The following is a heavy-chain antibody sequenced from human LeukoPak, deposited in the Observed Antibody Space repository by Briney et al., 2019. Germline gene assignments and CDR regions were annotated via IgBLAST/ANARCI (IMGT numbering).Heavy chain of an antibody. J-gene: IGHJ4*02. V-gene: IGHV3-48*03. CDR3: AILGGWLFDY. CDR2: ISSSGSTI. Sequence: PGGSLRLSCAAPGFTFSSYEMNWVRQAPGKGLEWVSYISSSGSTIYYADSVKGRFTISRDNAKNSLYLQMNSLRAEDTAVYYCAILGGWLFDYWGQGTLVTVSS. D-gene: IGHD3-22*01. CDR1: GFTFSSYE.